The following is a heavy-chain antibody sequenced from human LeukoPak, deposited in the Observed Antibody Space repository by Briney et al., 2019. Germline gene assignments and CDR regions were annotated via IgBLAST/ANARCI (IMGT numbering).Heavy chain of an antibody. Sequence: PSETLSLTCTVSGYSISSGYYWGWIRQPPGKGLEWIGSIYHSGSTYYNPSLKSRVTISVDTSKNQFSLKLSSVTAADTAVYYCARDTDSSGYYSNYFDYWGQGTLVTVSS. CDR2: IYHSGST. V-gene: IGHV4-38-2*02. J-gene: IGHJ4*02. CDR3: ARDTDSSGYYSNYFDY. D-gene: IGHD3-22*01. CDR1: GYSISSGYY.